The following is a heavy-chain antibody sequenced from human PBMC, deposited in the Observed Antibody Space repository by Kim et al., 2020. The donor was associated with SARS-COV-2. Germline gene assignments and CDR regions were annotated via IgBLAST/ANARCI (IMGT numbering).Heavy chain of an antibody. Sequence: GGSLRLFCAASGFTFSSYAMSWVRQAPGKGLEWVSAISGSGGSTYYADSVKGRFTISRDNSKNTLYLQMNSLRAEDTAVYYCAKDRLVGGVIEVSYYFDYWGQGTLVTVSS. V-gene: IGHV3-23*01. CDR1: GFTFSSYA. CDR2: ISGSGGST. CDR3: AKDRLVGGVIEVSYYFDY. J-gene: IGHJ4*02. D-gene: IGHD1-26*01.